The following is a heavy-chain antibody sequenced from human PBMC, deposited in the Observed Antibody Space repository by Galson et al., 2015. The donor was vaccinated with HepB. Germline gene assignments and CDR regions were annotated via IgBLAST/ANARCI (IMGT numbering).Heavy chain of an antibody. D-gene: IGHD1-26*01. J-gene: IGHJ4*02. CDR3: ARDHRIVGATTPPDY. CDR2: ISSSSSYI. CDR1: GFTFSSYS. Sequence: SLRLSCAASGFTFSSYSMNWVRQAPGKGLEWVSSISSSSSYIYYADSVKGRFTISRDNAKNSLYLQMNSLRAEDTAVYYCARDHRIVGATTPPDYWGQGTLVTVSS. V-gene: IGHV3-21*01.